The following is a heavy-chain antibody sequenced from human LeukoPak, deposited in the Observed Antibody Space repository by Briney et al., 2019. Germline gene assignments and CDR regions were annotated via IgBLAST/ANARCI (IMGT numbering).Heavy chain of an antibody. D-gene: IGHD6-13*01. CDR3: ARAAAAGTYYYYYYMDV. Sequence: SETLSLTCAVYGGSFSGYYWSWIRQPPGKGLEWIGEIYHSGSTNYNPSLKSRVTISVDKSKNQFSLKLSSVTAADTAVYYCARAAAAGTYYYYYYMDVWGKGTTVTVSS. CDR2: IYHSGST. J-gene: IGHJ6*03. CDR1: GGSFSGYY. V-gene: IGHV4-34*01.